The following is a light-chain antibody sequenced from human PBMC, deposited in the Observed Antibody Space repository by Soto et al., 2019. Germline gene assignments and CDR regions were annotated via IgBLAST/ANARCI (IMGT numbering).Light chain of an antibody. J-gene: IGKJ4*01. Sequence: DLPLTQSPSFLSASVGDRVTITCRASQGIGSYLGWYQQAPGKAPKLLIYGASTWQSGVPSRFSGSGSGTEFTLTISGLQPEDVATYFCQQLNTYPAFGGGTKVEI. CDR3: QQLNTYPA. CDR2: GAS. CDR1: QGIGSY. V-gene: IGKV1-9*01.